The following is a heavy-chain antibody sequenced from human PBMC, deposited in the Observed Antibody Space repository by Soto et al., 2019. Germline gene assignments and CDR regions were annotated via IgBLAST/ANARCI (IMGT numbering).Heavy chain of an antibody. Sequence: QITLKESGPTLVNPTQTLTLTCTFSGFSLSTSGVGVGWIRQPPGKALEWLALIYWDDDKRYSPSLKSRLTITKDTSKNQVVLTMTNMEAVDTATYYCAHSGLVGRASSARNWLNAFDIWGQGTMVTVSS. CDR1: GFSLSTSGVG. CDR2: IYWDDDK. D-gene: IGHD6-25*01. CDR3: AHSGLVGRASSARNWLNAFDI. V-gene: IGHV2-5*02. J-gene: IGHJ3*02.